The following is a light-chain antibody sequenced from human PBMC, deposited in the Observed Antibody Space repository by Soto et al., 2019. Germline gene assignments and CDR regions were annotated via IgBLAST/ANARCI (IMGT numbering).Light chain of an antibody. V-gene: IGLV1-44*01. J-gene: IGLJ2*01. CDR2: SNN. CDR1: SSNIGSNT. Sequence: QLVLTQPPSASGTPGQRVTISCSGSSSNIGSNTVNWYRQLPGAAPKLLMYSNNQRPSGVPDRFSGSKSGTSASLAISGLQSEDEADYYCAAWDDSLDGHVVFGGGTKLTVL. CDR3: AAWDDSLDGHVV.